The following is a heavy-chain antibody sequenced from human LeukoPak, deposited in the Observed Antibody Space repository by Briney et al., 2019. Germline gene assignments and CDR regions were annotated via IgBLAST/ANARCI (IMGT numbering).Heavy chain of an antibody. CDR1: GDSFSSTGYY. V-gene: IGHV4-61*02. J-gene: IGHJ3*02. CDR3: ARQSSYYDSSGRIPYAFDI. D-gene: IGHD3-22*01. CDR2: FYRENM. Sequence: SETLSLTCTVSGDSFSSTGYYWNWIRQPAGKGLEWIGRFYRENMDYNPSLKSRATISVDTSKNQFSLKLSSVTAADTAVYYCARQSSYYDSSGRIPYAFDIWGQGTMVTVSS.